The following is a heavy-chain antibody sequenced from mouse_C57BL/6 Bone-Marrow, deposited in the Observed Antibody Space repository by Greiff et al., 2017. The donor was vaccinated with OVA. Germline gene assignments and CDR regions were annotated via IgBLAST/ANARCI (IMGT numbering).Heavy chain of an antibody. Sequence: QVTLKESGPGILQPSQSLSLSCSFSGFSLSTFGMGVGWIRQPSGKGLEWLAHIWWDDDKYYNPALKSRLTISKDTSKNQVFLKIAIVDTADTATYYCARIARDYYGSPHWYFDVWGTGTTVTVSS. J-gene: IGHJ1*03. CDR2: IWWDDDK. CDR1: GFSLSTFGMG. D-gene: IGHD1-1*01. CDR3: ARIARDYYGSPHWYFDV. V-gene: IGHV8-8*01.